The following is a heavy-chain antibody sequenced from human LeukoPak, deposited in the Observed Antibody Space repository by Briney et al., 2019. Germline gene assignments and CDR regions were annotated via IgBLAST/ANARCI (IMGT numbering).Heavy chain of an antibody. D-gene: IGHD1-1*01. J-gene: IGHJ4*02. Sequence: GGSLRLSCAAPGFTVSSNYMSWVRQAPGKGLEWVSVIYSGGSTYYADSVKGRFTISRDNSKNTLYLQMNSLRAEDTAVYFCASLSTGDAFDYWGQGTLVTVSS. CDR1: GFTVSSNY. CDR3: ASLSTGDAFDY. CDR2: IYSGGST. V-gene: IGHV3-66*01.